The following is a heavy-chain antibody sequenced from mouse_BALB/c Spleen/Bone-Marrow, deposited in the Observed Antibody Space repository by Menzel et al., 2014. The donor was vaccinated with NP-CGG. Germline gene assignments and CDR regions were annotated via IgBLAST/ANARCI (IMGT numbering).Heavy chain of an antibody. CDR3: ARWTRGFAY. CDR1: GYSITSDYA. V-gene: IGHV3-2*02. J-gene: IGHJ3*01. CDR2: ISYSGST. Sequence: EVQGVESGPGLVKPSQSLSLTCTVTGYSITSDYAWNWIRQFPGNKLEWTGYISYSGSTSYNPSLKSRISITRDTSKNQFFLQLNSVTTEDTATYYCARWTRGFAYWGQGTLVTVSA.